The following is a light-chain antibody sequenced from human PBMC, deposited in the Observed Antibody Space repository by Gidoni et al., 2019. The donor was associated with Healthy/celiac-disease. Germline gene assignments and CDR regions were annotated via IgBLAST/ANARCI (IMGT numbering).Light chain of an antibody. CDR1: SRDVGSYNL. V-gene: IGLV2-23*02. Sequence: QSDLTQPASVSGSPGQSITSSCTGTSRDVGSYNLVSWYQQHPGKAPKLMIYEVSKRPSGVSNRFSGSKSGNTASLTISGLQAEDEADYYCCSYAGSSTFEVFGTGTKVTVL. J-gene: IGLJ1*01. CDR3: CSYAGSSTFEV. CDR2: EVS.